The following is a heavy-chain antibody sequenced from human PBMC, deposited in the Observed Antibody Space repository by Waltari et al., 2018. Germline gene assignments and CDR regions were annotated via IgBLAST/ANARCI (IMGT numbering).Heavy chain of an antibody. Sequence: QVQMQESGPGLVKPSETLSLTCSVSGWSVSSSRSYWGWLRQTPGKGLAWLGSVFYNGRTYYNPSLQSRVTISVDTSKNQFSLSLKSLTAADTAVFYCVRQLTTANPWYIDSWGQGTQVTVSS. J-gene: IGHJ4*02. V-gene: IGHV4-39*01. CDR2: VFYNGRT. CDR3: VRQLTTANPWYIDS. D-gene: IGHD1-1*01. CDR1: GWSVSSSRSY.